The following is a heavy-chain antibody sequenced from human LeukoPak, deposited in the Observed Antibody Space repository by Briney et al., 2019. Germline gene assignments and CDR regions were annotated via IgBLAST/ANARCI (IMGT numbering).Heavy chain of an antibody. CDR3: ARDVGSSLHS. J-gene: IGHJ4*02. D-gene: IGHD2-2*01. CDR2: ISSDGTST. Sequence: GGSLRLSCAASGFTFGSSWMHWVRQDPGKGLVWVSCISSDGTSTNYADSVRGRFTISRDNPKNTVYLQMNSLRAEDTAVYYCARDVGSSLHSWGQGTLVTVSS. V-gene: IGHV3-74*01. CDR1: GFTFGSSW.